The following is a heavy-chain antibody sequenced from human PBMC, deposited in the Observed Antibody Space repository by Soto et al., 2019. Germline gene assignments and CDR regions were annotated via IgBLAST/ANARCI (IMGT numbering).Heavy chain of an antibody. CDR3: AKWRWQQSEFES. CDR1: GFMFRNYW. D-gene: IGHD2-15*01. CDR2: IXGDESXK. Sequence: GXSRRLSCSASGFMFRNYWMAWVRQAPGXGLEWVDNIXGDESXKYYVEYVKGRXTVSRENAXNSLFLQMNNLNVEDSDVYYCAKWRWQQSEFESWGTGTLVTVSS. V-gene: IGHV3-7*01. J-gene: IGHJ4*02.